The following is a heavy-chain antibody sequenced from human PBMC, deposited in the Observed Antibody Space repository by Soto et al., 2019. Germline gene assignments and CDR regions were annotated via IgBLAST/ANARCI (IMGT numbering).Heavy chain of an antibody. J-gene: IGHJ4*02. V-gene: IGHV3-48*03. Sequence: EVQLVESGGGLVQPGGSLRLSCAASGFTFSPYEFNWVRQAPGRGLEWISYISVSGNIIRYADSVKGRFTISRDNAENSLHLHMSSLRVDDTAVYFCVRDTMRASAAASLDYWGQGTQVIVSS. CDR1: GFTFSPYE. D-gene: IGHD6-13*01. CDR2: ISVSGNII. CDR3: VRDTMRASAAASLDY.